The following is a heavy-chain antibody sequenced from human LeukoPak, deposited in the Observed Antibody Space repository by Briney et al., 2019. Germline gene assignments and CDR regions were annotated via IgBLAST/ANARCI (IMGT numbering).Heavy chain of an antibody. CDR3: ARVVVPACNDY. CDR1: GYTFTSYG. CDR2: ISAYNGNT. Sequence: ASVKASCEASGYTFTSYGISWVRQAPGQGLEWMGWISAYNGNTNYAQKLQGRVTMTTDTSTSTAYMELRSLRSDDTAVYYCARVVVPACNDYWGQGTLVTVSS. D-gene: IGHD2-2*01. J-gene: IGHJ4*02. V-gene: IGHV1-18*01.